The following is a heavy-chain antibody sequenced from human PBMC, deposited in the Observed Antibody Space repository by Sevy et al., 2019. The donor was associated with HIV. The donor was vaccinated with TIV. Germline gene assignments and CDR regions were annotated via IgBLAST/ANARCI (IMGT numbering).Heavy chain of an antibody. CDR3: ARGENDDEFFQY. V-gene: IGHV3-30*04. CDR1: GFILSNFD. J-gene: IGHJ1*01. Sequence: GGSLRLSCTVSGFILSNFDMHWVRQAPGKGLEWVAVTSYDGSHKYYADSVKGRFIVSRDNSRNILSLEMSSLTRDDTAVYYCARGENDDEFFQYWGQGPLVTVSS. D-gene: IGHD1-26*01. CDR2: TSYDGSHK.